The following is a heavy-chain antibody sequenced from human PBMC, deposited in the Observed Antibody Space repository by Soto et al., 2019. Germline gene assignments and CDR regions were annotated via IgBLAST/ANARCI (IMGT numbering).Heavy chain of an antibody. D-gene: IGHD3-10*01. Sequence: QVQLQESGPGLVKPSQTLSLTCTVSGGSISSGGYYWSWIRQHPGKGLEWIGYIYYSGSTYYNPSLESRVTVSVDTSKNLFSLKLSSVTAADTAVYYCARGVTMVRGVIHAPYFDYWGQGTLVTVSS. CDR3: ARGVTMVRGVIHAPYFDY. J-gene: IGHJ4*02. CDR2: IYYSGST. V-gene: IGHV4-31*03. CDR1: GGSISSGGYY.